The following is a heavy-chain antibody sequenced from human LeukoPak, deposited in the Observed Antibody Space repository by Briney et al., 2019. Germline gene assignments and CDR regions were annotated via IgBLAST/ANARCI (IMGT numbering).Heavy chain of an antibody. V-gene: IGHV3-30-3*01. CDR3: ARGRYGSRPSGFDP. CDR2: ISYDGSNK. Sequence: GGSLRLSCAASGFTFSSYAMHWVRQAPGKGLEWVAVISYDGSNKYYADSVKGRFTISRDDSKNTLYLQMNSLRAEDTAVYYCARGRYGSRPSGFDPWGQGTLVTVSS. J-gene: IGHJ5*02. D-gene: IGHD3-10*01. CDR1: GFTFSSYA.